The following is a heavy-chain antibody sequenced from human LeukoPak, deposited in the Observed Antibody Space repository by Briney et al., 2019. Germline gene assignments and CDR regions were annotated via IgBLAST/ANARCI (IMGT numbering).Heavy chain of an antibody. D-gene: IGHD6-19*01. J-gene: IGHJ4*02. CDR3: AKERRSTVAGRRFFDY. V-gene: IGHV3-43*02. CDR1: RFTFDDYA. CDR2: IGGDSSSK. Sequence: PGGSLRLSCAAPRFTFDDYAVHWVRQAPGKGLECVSLIGGDSSSKYYADSVKGRFTISRDNSKNSLYLQMNSLRNEDTALYYCAKERRSTVAGRRFFDYWGQGTLVTVSS.